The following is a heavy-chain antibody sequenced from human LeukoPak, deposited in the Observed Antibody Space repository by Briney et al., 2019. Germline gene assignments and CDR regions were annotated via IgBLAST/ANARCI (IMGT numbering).Heavy chain of an antibody. CDR1: GFTFSSYW. Sequence: GSLRLSCAASGFTFSSYWMSWVRPAPGKGLEWVANIKQDGSEKYYVDSVKGRFTISRDNAKNSLYLQMNSLRAEDTAVYYCARRHCSSTSCYASDFDYWGQGTLVTVSS. CDR3: ARRHCSSTSCYASDFDY. CDR2: IKQDGSEK. V-gene: IGHV3-7*01. J-gene: IGHJ4*02. D-gene: IGHD2-2*01.